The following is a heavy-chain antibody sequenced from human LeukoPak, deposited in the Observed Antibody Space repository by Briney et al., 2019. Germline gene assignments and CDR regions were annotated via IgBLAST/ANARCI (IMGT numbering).Heavy chain of an antibody. CDR3: ARWYYDILTGYYYFDY. CDR1: GYTFTGYY. CDR2: INPNSGGT. D-gene: IGHD3-9*01. J-gene: IGHJ4*02. V-gene: IGHV1-2*02. Sequence: ASVKVSCKASGYTFTGYYMHWVRQAPGQGLEWMGWINPNSGGTNYAQKFQGRVTMTRDTSISTAYTELSRLRSDDTAVYYCARWYYDILTGYYYFDYWGQGTLATVSS.